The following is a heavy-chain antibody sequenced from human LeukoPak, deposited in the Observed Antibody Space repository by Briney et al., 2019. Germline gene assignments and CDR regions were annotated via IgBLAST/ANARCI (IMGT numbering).Heavy chain of an antibody. CDR1: GGSISSSSYY. D-gene: IGHD2-15*01. Sequence: SETLSLTCTVSGGSISSSSYYWGWLRQPPGKGLEWIGSIYYSGSTYYNPSLKSRVTISVDTSKNQFSLKLSSVTAADTAVYYCARWTQVVAATRSWGQGTLVTVSS. CDR3: ARWTQVVAATRS. J-gene: IGHJ5*02. CDR2: IYYSGST. V-gene: IGHV4-39*07.